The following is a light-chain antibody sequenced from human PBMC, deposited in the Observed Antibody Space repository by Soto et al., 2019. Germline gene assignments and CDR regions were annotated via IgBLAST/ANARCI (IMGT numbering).Light chain of an antibody. CDR3: AAWDDSLNGVL. Sequence: QSVLTQPPSASGTPGQRVTISCSGSSSNIGGNSVSWYQHLPGTASKLLIYSINKRPSGVPDRFSGSKSGTSASLAISGLLSEDEADYFCAAWDDSLNGVLFGGGTKLTVL. V-gene: IGLV1-44*01. CDR1: SSNIGGNS. J-gene: IGLJ2*01. CDR2: SIN.